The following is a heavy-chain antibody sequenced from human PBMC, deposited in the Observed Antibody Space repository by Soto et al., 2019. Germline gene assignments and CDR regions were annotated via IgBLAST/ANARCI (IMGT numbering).Heavy chain of an antibody. J-gene: IGHJ4*02. D-gene: IGHD6-19*01. CDR1: GFTFGDYA. Sequence: PGGSLRLSCAASGFTFGDYAMQWVRQAPGKGLEWVSAISWNSGSIDYADSVKGRFTIARDNAKNSLYLQMNSLRAEDTALYYCATSHTTSGWYVTTDYWGQGTRVTVSS. CDR2: ISWNSGSI. CDR3: ATSHTTSGWYVTTDY. V-gene: IGHV3-9*01.